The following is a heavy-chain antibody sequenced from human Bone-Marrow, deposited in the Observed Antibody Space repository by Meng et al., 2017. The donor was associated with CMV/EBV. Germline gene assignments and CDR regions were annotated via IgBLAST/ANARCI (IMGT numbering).Heavy chain of an antibody. D-gene: IGHD2-21*01. CDR2: ISSSSSYI. CDR3: ARERFGGDCYSCHGMDV. Sequence: GESLKISCAASGFTFSDYYMSWIRQAPGKGLEWVSSISSSSSYIYYADSVKGRFTISRDNAKNSLYLQMNSLRAEDTAVYYCARERFGGDCYSCHGMDVWGQGTTVTVSS. V-gene: IGHV3-11*06. CDR1: GFTFSDYY. J-gene: IGHJ6*02.